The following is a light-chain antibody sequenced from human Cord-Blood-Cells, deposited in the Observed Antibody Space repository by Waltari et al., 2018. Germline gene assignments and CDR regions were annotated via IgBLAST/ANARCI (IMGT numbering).Light chain of an antibody. CDR2: DVS. J-gene: IGLJ1*01. Sequence: QSALTQPASVSGSPGPSITISCTGTSSDVGGYNYVSWYQQHPGKAPKLMLYDVSKRPSGVSNRFSGSKSGNTASLTISGLQAEDEADYYCSSYTSSSTYVLGTGTKVTVL. CDR1: SSDVGGYNY. V-gene: IGLV2-14*01. CDR3: SSYTSSSTYV.